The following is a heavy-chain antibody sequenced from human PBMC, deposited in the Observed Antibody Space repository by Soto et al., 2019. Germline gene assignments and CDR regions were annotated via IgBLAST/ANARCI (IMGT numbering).Heavy chain of an antibody. CDR3: ASWPGSRDGNGVDYYYYGMDV. Sequence: QVQLVQSGAEVKKPGSSVKVSCKASGGTFSSYAISWVRQAPGQGLEWMGGIIPIFGTANYAQKFQGRVTSTADESTSTAYMELSSLRSEDTAGYYCASWPGSRDGNGVDYYYYGMDVWGQGTTVTVSS. J-gene: IGHJ6*02. CDR2: IIPIFGTA. D-gene: IGHD2-8*01. CDR1: GGTFSSYA. V-gene: IGHV1-69*01.